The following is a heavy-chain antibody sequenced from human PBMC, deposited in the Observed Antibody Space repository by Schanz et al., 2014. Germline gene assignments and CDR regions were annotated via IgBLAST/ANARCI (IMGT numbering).Heavy chain of an antibody. V-gene: IGHV3-30*18. Sequence: QVQLASPFLVVVQPGRSLRLSCAGSGFSFSGFGMHWVRQAPGKGLEWVAVISYDGRNKYFADSVKGRFTISRDNSKNTLFLQVNSLRAEDTAVYYCAKDHFGHYDSSGCSDCYYYGMDVWGQGTTVTVSS. D-gene: IGHD3-22*01. CDR3: AKDHFGHYDSSGCSDCYYYGMDV. CDR2: ISYDGRNK. J-gene: IGHJ6*02. CDR1: GFSFSGFG.